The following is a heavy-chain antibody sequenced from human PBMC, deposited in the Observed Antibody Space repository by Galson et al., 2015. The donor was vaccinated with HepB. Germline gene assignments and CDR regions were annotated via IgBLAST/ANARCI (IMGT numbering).Heavy chain of an antibody. D-gene: IGHD2-21*01. CDR2: ISGSGALT. Sequence: SLRLSCAASGFAFKNFAMAWVRQAPGKGLEWVASISGSGALTYYADSLKGRFTISRDNSRNTLFLQMRSLRSDDTAIYYCAKDPVPNYFGIPYYFDSWGQGTLVPVSS. J-gene: IGHJ4*02. V-gene: IGHV3-23*01. CDR3: AKDPVPNYFGIPYYFDS. CDR1: GFAFKNFA.